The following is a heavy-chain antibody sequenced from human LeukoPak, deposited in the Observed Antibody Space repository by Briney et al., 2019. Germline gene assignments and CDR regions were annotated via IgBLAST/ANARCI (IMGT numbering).Heavy chain of an antibody. D-gene: IGHD6-13*01. V-gene: IGHV1-8*01. CDR2: LHTDNDDA. J-gene: IGHJ4*01. Sequence: ASVKVSCKASGYTFASHDIIWVRQATGQGLEYMGWLHTDNDDAGYAEKFQGRVNLTKDTSTGAAYMEPSSLTFDDTAVYYCARGGTAAETSGFDHWGRGTQVTVSA. CDR3: ARGGTAAETSGFDH. CDR1: GYTFASHD.